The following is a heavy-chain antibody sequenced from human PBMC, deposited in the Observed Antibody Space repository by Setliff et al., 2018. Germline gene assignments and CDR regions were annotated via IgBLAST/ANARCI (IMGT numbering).Heavy chain of an antibody. D-gene: IGHD5-18*01. CDR1: GYTFTSYG. CDR3: AREGVDTRSSTDYRYYMDV. Sequence: SVKVSCKASGYTFTSYGFSWVRQAPGQGLEWMGGTIPMFGTTEYAQKFQGRLTIITDESTSTAYMELSSLTSDDTAVYYCAREGVDTRSSTDYRYYMDVWGQGTTVTVSS. V-gene: IGHV1-69*05. CDR2: TIPMFGTT. J-gene: IGHJ6*03.